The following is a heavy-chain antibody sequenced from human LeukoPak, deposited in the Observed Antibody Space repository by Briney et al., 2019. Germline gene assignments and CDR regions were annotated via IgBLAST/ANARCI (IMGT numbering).Heavy chain of an antibody. CDR1: GGSISSYS. CDR3: ARGVRIENAAIYYMDV. CDR2: IHFTGNT. Sequence: PSETLSLNCSVSGGSISSYSWSWMRQSPGKGLEWIGYIHFTGNTKYNPSLRSRVIISLHTPNNQFSLRLSSVTAADTAVYYCARGVRIENAAIYYMDVWGEGAKVTVSS. D-gene: IGHD2/OR15-2a*01. J-gene: IGHJ6*03. V-gene: IGHV4-59*01.